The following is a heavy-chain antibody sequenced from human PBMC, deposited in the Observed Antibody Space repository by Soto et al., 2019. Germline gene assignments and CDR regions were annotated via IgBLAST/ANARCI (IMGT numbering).Heavy chain of an antibody. CDR2: LYPGDSDT. V-gene: IGHV5-51*01. CDR1: GCSFTSYW. Sequence: PGESLKIPCKGSGCSFTSYWIGWVSQMPGKGLEWMGILYPGDSDTSYSPSFQGQVTISADQSLSTAYLQRSSLKASDTAMYYCARTVYYYDSSGYYTGYYYYGMDVWGQGTTVTVSS. D-gene: IGHD3-22*01. J-gene: IGHJ6*02. CDR3: ARTVYYYDSSGYYTGYYYYGMDV.